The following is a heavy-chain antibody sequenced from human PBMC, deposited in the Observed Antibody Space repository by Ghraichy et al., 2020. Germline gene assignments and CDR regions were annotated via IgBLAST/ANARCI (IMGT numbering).Heavy chain of an antibody. D-gene: IGHD3-22*01. CDR3: ARRRGDYSDSGGYQYLDAFDI. Sequence: GESLNISCAASGFTFDDYGMSWVRQAPGKGLEWVSGINWNGGSTGYADSVKGRFTISRHNGKNYLYLLMNSLRVEDTALYHCARRRGDYSDSGGYQYLDAFDIWGQGTMVTVSS. CDR2: INWNGGST. CDR1: GFTFDDYG. J-gene: IGHJ3*02. V-gene: IGHV3-20*01.